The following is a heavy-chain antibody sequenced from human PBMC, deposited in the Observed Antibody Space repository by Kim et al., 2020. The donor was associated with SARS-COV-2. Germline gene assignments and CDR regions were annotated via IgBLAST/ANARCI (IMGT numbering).Heavy chain of an antibody. D-gene: IGHD1-26*01. J-gene: IGHJ3*01. V-gene: IGHV3-53*01. Sequence: GSTYYAGSVKGRFTISRDNSKNTLYLQMNSLRAEDTAVYYCARGGSYSPAWGQGTMVTVSS. CDR2: GST. CDR3: ARGGSYSPA.